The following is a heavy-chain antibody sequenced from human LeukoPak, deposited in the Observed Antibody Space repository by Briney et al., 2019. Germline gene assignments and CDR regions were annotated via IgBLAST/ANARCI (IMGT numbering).Heavy chain of an antibody. J-gene: IGHJ3*02. Sequence: GESLKISCKASGYRFTTDYIGWVRQMPGKGLEWMGIIYPDDSETNYSPSFQGQVSMSVDKSITIACLQWSSLKASDTAIYYCARQAYGSHFDAFDIWGQGTMVTVSS. CDR1: GYRFTTDY. D-gene: IGHD3-22*01. CDR2: IYPDDSET. V-gene: IGHV5-51*01. CDR3: ARQAYGSHFDAFDI.